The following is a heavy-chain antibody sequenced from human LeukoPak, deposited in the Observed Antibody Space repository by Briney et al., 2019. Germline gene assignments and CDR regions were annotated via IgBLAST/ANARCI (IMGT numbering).Heavy chain of an antibody. CDR2: ISSSSNYI. Sequence: GGSLRLSCAASGFTFSTYSMNWVRRAPGKGLEWVSSISSSSNYIYYADSVKGRFTISRDNAKNSLYLQMNSLRAEDTAVYYCARDGYNRDFDYWGQGTLVTVSS. CDR1: GFTFSTYS. D-gene: IGHD5-24*01. CDR3: ARDGYNRDFDY. V-gene: IGHV3-21*01. J-gene: IGHJ4*02.